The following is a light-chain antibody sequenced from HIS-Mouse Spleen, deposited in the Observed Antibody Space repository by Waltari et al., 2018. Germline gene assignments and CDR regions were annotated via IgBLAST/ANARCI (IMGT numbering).Light chain of an antibody. CDR3: SSYTSSSTRV. Sequence: SYELTQPSSVSVSPGQTARITCSGDVLAKKYARWFQQKPGQAPVLVIYKDSERPSGIPERFSGSSSGTTVTLTISGAQAEDEADYYCSSYTSSSTRVFGGGTKLTVL. V-gene: IGLV3-27*01. CDR1: VLAKKY. CDR2: KDS. J-gene: IGLJ3*02.